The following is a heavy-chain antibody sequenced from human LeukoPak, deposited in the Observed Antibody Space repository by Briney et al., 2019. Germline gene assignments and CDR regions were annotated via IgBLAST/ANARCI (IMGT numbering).Heavy chain of an antibody. CDR3: ARDLRYSGSYPYFDY. CDR2: ISSSGSTI. D-gene: IGHD1-26*01. CDR1: GFTFSDYY. V-gene: IGHV3-11*01. J-gene: IGHJ4*02. Sequence: GGSLRLSCAASGFTFSDYYMSWIRQAPGKGLEWVSYISSSGSTIYYADSVKGRFTISRDNAKNSLYLQMNSLRAEDTAVYYCARDLRYSGSYPYFDYWGQGTLVTVSS.